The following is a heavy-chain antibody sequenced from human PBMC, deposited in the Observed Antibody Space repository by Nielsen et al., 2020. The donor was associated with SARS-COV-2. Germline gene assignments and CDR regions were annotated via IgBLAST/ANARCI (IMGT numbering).Heavy chain of an antibody. Sequence: KVSCKGSGYSFTSYWISWVRQMPGKGLEWMGRIDPSDSYTNYSPSFQGHVTISADKSISTAYLQWSSLKASDTAMYYCARRGQQPSHYYYYGMDVWGQGTTVTVSS. CDR1: GYSFTSYW. CDR2: IDPSDSYT. V-gene: IGHV5-10-1*01. D-gene: IGHD6-13*01. CDR3: ARRGQQPSHYYYYGMDV. J-gene: IGHJ6*02.